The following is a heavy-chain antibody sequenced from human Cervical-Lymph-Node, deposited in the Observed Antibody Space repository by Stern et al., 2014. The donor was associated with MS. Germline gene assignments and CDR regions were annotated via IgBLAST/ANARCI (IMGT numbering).Heavy chain of an antibody. J-gene: IGHJ5*02. CDR1: SGSVTSGHW. CDR3: ARDPDNRGCFGP. D-gene: IGHD1-14*01. V-gene: IGHV4-4*02. CDR2: IYHTGRT. Sequence: QVQLQQSGPGLVKPSGTLSLTCAVSSGSVTSGHWWIWVRQSPWKGLEWIGEIYHTGRTNYNPSLKSRVTISVDKSKNQISLKLNSVTEADTAVYYCARDPDNRGCFGPWGQGTLVIVSS.